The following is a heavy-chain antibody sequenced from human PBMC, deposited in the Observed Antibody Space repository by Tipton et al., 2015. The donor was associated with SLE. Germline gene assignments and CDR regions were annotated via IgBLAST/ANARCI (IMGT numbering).Heavy chain of an antibody. D-gene: IGHD6-13*01. Sequence: TLSLTCTVSGGSIRSSNYYWGWIRQPPGKGLEWIGSVYYSGYTFYNPSLKSRVTISGDTSKNQFSLRVSSVTAADTAVYFCARGRYSSSSYGDYFDYWGQGTLVTVSS. CDR1: GGSIRSSNYY. CDR3: ARGRYSSSSYGDYFDY. J-gene: IGHJ4*02. V-gene: IGHV4-39*07. CDR2: VYYSGYT.